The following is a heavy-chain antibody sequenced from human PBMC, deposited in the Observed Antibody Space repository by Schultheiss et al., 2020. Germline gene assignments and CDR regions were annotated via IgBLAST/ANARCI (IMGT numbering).Heavy chain of an antibody. D-gene: IGHD3-22*01. CDR3: AKAQESYYDTSGSDC. V-gene: IGHV3-23*01. J-gene: IGHJ4*02. CDR1: GFTFSSYA. Sequence: GGSLRLSCAASGFTFSSYAMSWVRQAPGKGLEWVSAISGSGGSTYYADSVKGRFTISRDNAKNSLYLQMNSLRTEDTALYYCAKAQESYYDTSGSDCWGQGTLVTVSS. CDR2: ISGSGGST.